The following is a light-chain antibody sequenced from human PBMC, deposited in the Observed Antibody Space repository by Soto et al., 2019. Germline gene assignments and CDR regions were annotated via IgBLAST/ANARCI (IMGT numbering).Light chain of an antibody. CDR3: QQYGSSPWT. CDR1: QSVSSSY. V-gene: IGKV3-20*01. J-gene: IGKJ1*01. CDR2: DAS. Sequence: EIVLTQSPGTLSLSPGERATLSCRASQSVSSSYLAWYQHKPGQAPRLLIYDASSRATGIPDRVSGSGSGTDFTLTISRLEPEDFAVYYCQQYGSSPWTFGQGTKVEIK.